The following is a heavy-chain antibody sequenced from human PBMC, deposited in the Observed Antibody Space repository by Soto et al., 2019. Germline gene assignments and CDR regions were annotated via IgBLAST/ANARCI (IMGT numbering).Heavy chain of an antibody. CDR3: ARVVLVGSGSYGFYFDY. CDR2: IYYSGST. J-gene: IGHJ4*02. V-gene: IGHV4-59*01. CDR1: GGSISSYY. Sequence: LSLTCTVSGGSISSYYWSWIRQPPGKGLEWIGYIYYSGSTNYNPSLKSRVTISVDTSKNQFSLKLSSVTAADTAVYYCARVVLVGSGSYGFYFDYWGQGTLVTVSS. D-gene: IGHD3-10*01.